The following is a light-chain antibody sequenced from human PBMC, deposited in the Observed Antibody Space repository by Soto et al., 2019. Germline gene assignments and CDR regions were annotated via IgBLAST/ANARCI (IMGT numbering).Light chain of an antibody. V-gene: IGKV2-30*01. J-gene: IGKJ2*01. CDR2: KAF. CDR1: QSIVYSDGNAY. CDR3: MQGTHWPPVT. Sequence: DVVMTQSPLSLPVTLGQPASISCRSSQSIVYSDGNAYLSWFQQRPGQSPRRLIYKAFNRDSGVHDRSRGSGSGTDFTLKISRVEAEDVGVYSCMQGTHWPPVTFGQGTKLEIK.